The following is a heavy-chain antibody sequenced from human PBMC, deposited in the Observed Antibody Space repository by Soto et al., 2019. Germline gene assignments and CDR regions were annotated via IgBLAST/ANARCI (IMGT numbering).Heavy chain of an antibody. V-gene: IGHV3-49*05. Sequence: EVQLVESGGGLVKPGRSLRLSCTASGFTFGDYAMSWFRQAPGKGLEWVGFIRSKAYGGTTEYAASVKGRFTISRDDSKSIAYLQMNSLKTEDTAVYYCTRVGAIFGVVIHGFDYWGQGTLVTVSS. CDR3: TRVGAIFGVVIHGFDY. D-gene: IGHD3-3*01. J-gene: IGHJ4*02. CDR1: GFTFGDYA. CDR2: IRSKAYGGTT.